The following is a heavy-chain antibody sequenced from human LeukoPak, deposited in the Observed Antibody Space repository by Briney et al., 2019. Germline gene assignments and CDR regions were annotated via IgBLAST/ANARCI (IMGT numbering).Heavy chain of an antibody. D-gene: IGHD6-6*01. CDR1: GGSISSYY. CDR2: IYYSGST. V-gene: IGHV4-59*01. J-gene: IGHJ4*02. Sequence: SQTLSLTCTVVGGSISSYYWSWIRQPPGGGREWVGYIYYSGSTNYNPSLKSRITISVDTSKNQFSLKLSSVTAADTAVYYCARARSSIAARFDYWGQGTLVTVSS. CDR3: ARARSSIAARFDY.